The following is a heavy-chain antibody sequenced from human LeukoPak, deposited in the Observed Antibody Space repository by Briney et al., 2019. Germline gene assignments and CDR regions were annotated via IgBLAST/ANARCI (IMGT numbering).Heavy chain of an antibody. J-gene: IGHJ3*02. V-gene: IGHV5-51*01. CDR2: IYPGDSDT. CDR1: GYIFTHNW. CDR3: LGGNPAAHAFDI. Sequence: KRGESLKISCKGSGYIFTHNWIGWVRQMPGKGLEWMGIIYPGDSDTRYSPSFQGQVTISADKSISTAYLQWSSLKASDTAMYYCLGGNPAAHAFDIWGQGTMVTVSS. D-gene: IGHD4-23*01.